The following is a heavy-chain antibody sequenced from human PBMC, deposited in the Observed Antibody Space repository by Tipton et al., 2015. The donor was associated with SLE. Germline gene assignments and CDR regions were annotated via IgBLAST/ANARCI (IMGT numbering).Heavy chain of an antibody. CDR1: GGSFSGYY. CDR2: INHSGST. D-gene: IGHD6-19*01. Sequence: LRLSCAVYGGSFSGYYWSWIRQPPGKGLEWIGEINHSGSTNYNPSLKSRVTISVDTSKNQFSLKLSSVTAADTAVYYCARGGIAVAGYYYYYMDVWGKGTTVIVSS. CDR3: ARGGIAVAGYYYYYMDV. V-gene: IGHV4-34*01. J-gene: IGHJ6*03.